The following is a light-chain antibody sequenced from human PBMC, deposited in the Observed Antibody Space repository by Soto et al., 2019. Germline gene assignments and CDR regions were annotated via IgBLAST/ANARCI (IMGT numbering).Light chain of an antibody. CDR1: QTISSW. CDR2: KAS. V-gene: IGKV1-5*03. Sequence: DIKMTQSPSTLSGSVGDRVTMTCRASQTISSWLAWYQQKPGKAPKLLIYKASTLKSGVPSRFSGSGSGTEFTLTISSLQPDDFATHYCQHYNSYSEAFGQGTKVDIK. J-gene: IGKJ1*01. CDR3: QHYNSYSEA.